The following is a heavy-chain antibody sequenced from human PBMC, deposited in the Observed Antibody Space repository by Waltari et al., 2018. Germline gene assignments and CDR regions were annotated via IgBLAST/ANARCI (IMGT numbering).Heavy chain of an antibody. CDR2: INPTSGGT. Sequence: QVQLVQSGAEVKKPGASVNVSCKTSGYTFTGNYIFWVRQAPGQGLEWMGRINPTSGGTRIAQKFQGRVTMTRDTSTTTAYLEVSELKSDDTAVYYCARGEPLVGRKIPFDSWGQGTLVTVSS. V-gene: IGHV1-2*02. CDR1: GYTFTGNY. CDR3: ARGEPLVGRKIPFDS. D-gene: IGHD1-1*01. J-gene: IGHJ4*02.